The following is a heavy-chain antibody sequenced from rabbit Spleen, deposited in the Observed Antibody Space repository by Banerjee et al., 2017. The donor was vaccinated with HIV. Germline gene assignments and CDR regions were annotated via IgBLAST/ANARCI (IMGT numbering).Heavy chain of an antibody. CDR3: ARDTGTSFSTYGMDL. V-gene: IGHV1S45*01. CDR2: SYAGSSGST. J-gene: IGHJ6*01. Sequence: EQLEESGGGLVKPEGSLTLTCKASGFSFNSGYDMCWVRQAPGKGLEWIACSYAGSSGSTYSAIWATGRFTISKTSSTTVTLQMTSLTAADTATYFCARDTGTSFSTYGMDLWGQGTLVTVS. D-gene: IGHD7-1*01. CDR1: GFSFNSGYD.